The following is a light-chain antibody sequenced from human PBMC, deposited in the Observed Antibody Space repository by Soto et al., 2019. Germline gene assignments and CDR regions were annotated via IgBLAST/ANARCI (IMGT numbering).Light chain of an antibody. Sequence: EIVLTHSPCTLSLSQGERATLSCRASQSVRSNFLAWYQQKPGQAPRLLIYGASNRATGIPDRFSGSGSGTDFTLTITRLEAEDFAMYYCQRYDSLRTFGQGTKVDIK. V-gene: IGKV3-20*01. CDR3: QRYDSLRT. CDR2: GAS. CDR1: QSVRSNF. J-gene: IGKJ1*01.